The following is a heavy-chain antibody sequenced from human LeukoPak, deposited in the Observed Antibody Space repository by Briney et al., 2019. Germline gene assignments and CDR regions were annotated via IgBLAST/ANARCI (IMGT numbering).Heavy chain of an antibody. CDR3: ARDGRGYYYYMDV. V-gene: IGHV3-21*01. CDR1: GFTFSSYW. D-gene: IGHD3-10*01. CDR2: ISSSSSYI. J-gene: IGHJ6*03. Sequence: PGGSLRLSCAASGFTFSSYWMNWVRQAPGKGLEWVSSISSSSSYIYYADSVKGRFTISRDNAKNSLYLQMNSLRAEDTAVYYCARDGRGYYYYMDVWGKGTTVTISS.